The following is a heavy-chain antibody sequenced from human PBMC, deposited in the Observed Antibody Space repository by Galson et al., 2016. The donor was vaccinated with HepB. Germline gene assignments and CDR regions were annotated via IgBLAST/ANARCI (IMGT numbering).Heavy chain of an antibody. V-gene: IGHV3-7*02. CDR3: ARCRNDSCFAALDL. CDR1: GFSFGAYC. Sequence: SLRLSCAASGFSFGAYCMTWVRQTPGKRLEWVANMNHEGRENFYLDSVRARFTISRDTARNSLHLQMNSLRPEDTAVYYCARCRNDSCFAALDLWGLGTQVTVS. CDR2: MNHEGREN. D-gene: IGHD2-2*01. J-gene: IGHJ5*02.